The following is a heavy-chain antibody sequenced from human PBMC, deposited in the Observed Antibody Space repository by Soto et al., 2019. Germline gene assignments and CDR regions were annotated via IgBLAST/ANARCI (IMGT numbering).Heavy chain of an antibody. CDR3: ARQVLGYCSGGSCFGWFDP. V-gene: IGHV4-39*01. CDR2: IYYSGST. CDR1: GGSISSSSYY. J-gene: IGHJ5*02. Sequence: QLQLQESGPGLVKPSETLSLTCTVSGGSISSSSYYWGWIRQPPGKGLEWIGSIYYSGSTYYNPSLKSRVTISVDTSKNQFSLKLSSVTAADTAVYYCARQVLGYCSGGSCFGWFDPWGQGTLVTVSS. D-gene: IGHD2-15*01.